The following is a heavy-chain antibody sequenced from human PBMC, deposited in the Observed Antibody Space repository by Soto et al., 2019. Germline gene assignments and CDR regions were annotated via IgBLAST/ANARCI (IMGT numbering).Heavy chain of an antibody. CDR3: ARYCSSSSCYGVFDY. Sequence: PSETLSLTCAVYGGYFSDYYWSWIRQPPGKGLEWIGEIHHSGSTNYNPSLKSRVTISEDTSKNQFSLMLRSVTDADTAVYYCARYCSSSSCYGVFDYWGQGTLVTVSS. CDR1: GGYFSDYY. D-gene: IGHD2-2*01. CDR2: IHHSGST. J-gene: IGHJ4*02. V-gene: IGHV4-34*01.